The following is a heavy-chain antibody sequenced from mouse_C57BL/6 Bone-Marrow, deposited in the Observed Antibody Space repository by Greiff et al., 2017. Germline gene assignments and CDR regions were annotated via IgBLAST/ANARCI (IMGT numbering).Heavy chain of an antibody. V-gene: IGHV1-64*01. CDR3: ARRGCYGSSCPWFAY. D-gene: IGHD1-1*01. Sequence: QVQLKQPGAELVKPGASVKLSCKASGYTFTSYWMHWVKQRPGQGLEWIGMIHPNSGSTNYNEKFKSKATLTVDKSSSTAYMQLSSLTSEDSAVYDCARRGCYGSSCPWFAYWGQGTLVTVSA. CDR2: IHPNSGST. J-gene: IGHJ3*01. CDR1: GYTFTSYW.